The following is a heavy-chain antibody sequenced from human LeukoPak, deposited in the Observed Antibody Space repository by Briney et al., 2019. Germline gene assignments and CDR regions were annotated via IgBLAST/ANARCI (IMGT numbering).Heavy chain of an antibody. CDR1: GFTFSSYS. CDR2: ISSSSSYI. Sequence: GGSLRLSCAASGFTFSSYSMNWVRQAPGKGLEWVSSISSSSSYIYYADSVKGRFTISRDNAKNSLYLQMNSLRAEDTAVYYCARGEGGYYYDSSGYKYYFDYWGQGTLVTVSS. V-gene: IGHV3-21*01. D-gene: IGHD3-22*01. CDR3: ARGEGGYYYDSSGYKYYFDY. J-gene: IGHJ4*02.